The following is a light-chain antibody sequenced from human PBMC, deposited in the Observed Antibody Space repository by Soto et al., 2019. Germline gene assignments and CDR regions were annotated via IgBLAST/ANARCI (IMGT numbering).Light chain of an antibody. V-gene: IGKV1-39*01. CDR2: AAS. Sequence: DIQMTQSPSSLSASVGDRVTITCRASQTIVNYLSWYQQKPGKAPKLLIYAASSLHSGVPSRFSASGSGTDFTLTISSLQPEDFATYYCQQSFFTPWTFVQGTKVEIK. CDR3: QQSFFTPWT. CDR1: QTIVNY. J-gene: IGKJ1*01.